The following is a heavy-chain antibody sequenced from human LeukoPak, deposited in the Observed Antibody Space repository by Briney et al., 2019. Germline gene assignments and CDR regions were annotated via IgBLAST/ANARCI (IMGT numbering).Heavy chain of an antibody. V-gene: IGHV1-8*01. CDR1: GYTFTSYD. Sequence: ASVKVSCKASGYTFTSYDINWVRQATGQGLEWMGWMNPNSGNTGYAQKFQGRVTMTRNTSISTAYMELSSLRSEDTAVYYCARSAVLRYFDWLGTDPVGRRGMDVWGRGTTVTVSS. CDR2: MNPNSGNT. CDR3: ARSAVLRYFDWLGTDPVGRRGMDV. D-gene: IGHD3-9*01. J-gene: IGHJ6*02.